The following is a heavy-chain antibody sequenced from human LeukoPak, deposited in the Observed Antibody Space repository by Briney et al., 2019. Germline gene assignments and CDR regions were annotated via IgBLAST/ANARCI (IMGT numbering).Heavy chain of an antibody. CDR1: GFTFSGSA. CDR2: IRSKANSYAT. J-gene: IGHJ4*02. D-gene: IGHD6-6*01. Sequence: GRSLRLSCAPSGFTFSGSAMHWVRQASGKGLEWVGRIRSKANSYATAYPASVEGRFTFSRHDSKSTAYLQMNSRKTEDTAVYYCTSANPVYSSSSSDYWGQGTLVTVSS. CDR3: TSANPVYSSSSSDY. V-gene: IGHV3-73*01.